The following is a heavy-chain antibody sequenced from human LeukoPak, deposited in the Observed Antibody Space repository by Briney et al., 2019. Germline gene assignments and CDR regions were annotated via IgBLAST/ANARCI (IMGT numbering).Heavy chain of an antibody. Sequence: KPSETLPLTCAVSGYSISSGYYWGWIRQPPGKGLEWIGSIYHSRSTYYNPSLKSRVTISLDTSKNQFSLKLSSVTAADTAVYYCARSYGSSWYKAHWGQGTLVTVSS. V-gene: IGHV4-38-2*01. CDR2: IYHSRST. CDR1: GYSISSGYY. CDR3: ARSYGSSWYKAH. J-gene: IGHJ4*02. D-gene: IGHD6-13*01.